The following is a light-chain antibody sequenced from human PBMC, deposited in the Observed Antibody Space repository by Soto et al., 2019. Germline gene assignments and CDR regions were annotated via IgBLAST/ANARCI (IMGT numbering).Light chain of an antibody. CDR3: QQFDSFPLT. CDR1: QSVSRF. CDR2: DAS. V-gene: IGKV1-5*01. Sequence: DIQMTQSPSALSASVGDRVIITCRASQSVSRFLAWYQLKPGKAPKLLIFDASTLARGVPSRFSGSGSGTDFTLTIRSLQPDDFASYFCQQFDSFPLTFGGGTKVEI. J-gene: IGKJ4*01.